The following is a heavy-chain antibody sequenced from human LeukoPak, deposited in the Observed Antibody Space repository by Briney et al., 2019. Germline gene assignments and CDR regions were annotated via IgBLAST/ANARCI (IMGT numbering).Heavy chain of an antibody. CDR2: ISAYNGNT. V-gene: IGHV1-18*01. Sequence: ASVKVSCKASGYSFTNYGISWVRQAPGQGLEWVGWISAYNGNTNYAQKLQGRVTMTTDTSTSTAYMELRSLRSDDTAVYYYARDQGYYDSSGYPAALADWGQGTLVTVSS. CDR1: GYSFTNYG. CDR3: ARDQGYYDSSGYPAALAD. J-gene: IGHJ4*02. D-gene: IGHD3-22*01.